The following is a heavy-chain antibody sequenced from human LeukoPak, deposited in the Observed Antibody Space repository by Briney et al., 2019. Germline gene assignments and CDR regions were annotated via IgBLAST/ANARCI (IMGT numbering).Heavy chain of an antibody. CDR2: INHSGST. Sequence: SETLSLTCAVYGGSFSGYYWSWIRRPPGKGLEWIGEINHSGSTNYNPSLKSRVTISVDTSKNQFSLKLSSVTAADTAVYYCARDPSGYDPPWGGYWGQGTLVTVSS. D-gene: IGHD5-12*01. V-gene: IGHV4-34*01. CDR3: ARDPSGYDPPWGGY. J-gene: IGHJ4*02. CDR1: GGSFSGYY.